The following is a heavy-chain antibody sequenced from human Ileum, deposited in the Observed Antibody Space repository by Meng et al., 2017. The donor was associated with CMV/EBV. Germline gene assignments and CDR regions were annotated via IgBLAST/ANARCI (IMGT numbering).Heavy chain of an antibody. D-gene: IGHD3-10*01. V-gene: IGHV4-59*01. CDR2: IYYSGST. Sequence: GSLRLSCTVSGGSISSYYWSWIRQPPGKGLEWIGYIYYSGSTNYNPSLKSRVTISVDTSKNQFSLKLSSVTAADTAVYYCAREYYVGFGELPGGNWFDPWGQGTLVTVSS. CDR1: GGSISSYY. CDR3: AREYYVGFGELPGGNWFDP. J-gene: IGHJ5*02.